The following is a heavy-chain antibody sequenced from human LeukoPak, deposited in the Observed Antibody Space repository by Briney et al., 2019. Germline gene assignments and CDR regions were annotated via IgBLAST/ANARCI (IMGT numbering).Heavy chain of an antibody. CDR1: GGSISSGGYY. D-gene: IGHD2-2*01. V-gene: IGHV4-30-2*01. CDR2: IYHSGST. Sequence: PSETLSLTCTVSGGSISSGGYYWSWIRQPPGKGLEWIGYIYHSGSTYYNPSLKSRVTISVDRSKNQFSLKLNSVTAADTAVYYCARDLIPAAIGGGWFDPWGQGTLVTVSS. J-gene: IGHJ5*02. CDR3: ARDLIPAAIGGGWFDP.